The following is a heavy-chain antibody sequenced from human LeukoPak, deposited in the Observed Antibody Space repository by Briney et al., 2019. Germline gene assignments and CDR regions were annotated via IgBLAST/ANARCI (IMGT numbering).Heavy chain of an antibody. CDR1: ELTFSGYW. Sequence: TGGSLRLSCVASELTFSGYWMNWVRQAPGKGLQWVGNIRQDGGQTHYLDSVKGRFTISRDNAKRSLYLQMNSLRPEDTAVYYCARDGHSSGSFDYWGQGTLVTVSS. D-gene: IGHD3-10*01. V-gene: IGHV3-7*01. CDR2: IRQDGGQT. CDR3: ARDGHSSGSFDY. J-gene: IGHJ4*02.